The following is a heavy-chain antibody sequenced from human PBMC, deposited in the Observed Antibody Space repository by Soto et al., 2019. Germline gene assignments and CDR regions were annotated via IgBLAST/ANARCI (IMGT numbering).Heavy chain of an antibody. Sequence: ASVKVSCKASGYTFTTYDINWMRQDPGQGLEWVGWMDPNSGNTGYAQKFQARVTMTRSTSISTAYMELSSLTSEDTAVYYCARNRRETGNFDYWGQGTLVTVSS. CDR1: GYTFTTYD. CDR3: ARNRRETGNFDY. J-gene: IGHJ4*02. D-gene: IGHD7-27*01. V-gene: IGHV1-8*01. CDR2: MDPNSGNT.